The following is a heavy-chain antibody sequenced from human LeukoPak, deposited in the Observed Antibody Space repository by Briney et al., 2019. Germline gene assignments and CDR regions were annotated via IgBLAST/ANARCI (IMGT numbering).Heavy chain of an antibody. Sequence: SETLSLTCTVSGGSISSYYWSWIRQPQGKGLEWIGYIYYSGSTNYNPSLKSRVTISVDTSKNQFSLNLSSVTAADTAVYYCARQWEIAAAFDYWGQGTLVTVSS. V-gene: IGHV4-59*08. CDR1: GGSISSYY. D-gene: IGHD6-13*01. CDR3: ARQWEIAAAFDY. J-gene: IGHJ4*02. CDR2: IYYSGST.